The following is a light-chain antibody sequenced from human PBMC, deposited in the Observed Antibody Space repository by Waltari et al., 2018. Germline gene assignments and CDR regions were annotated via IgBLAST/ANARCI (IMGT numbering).Light chain of an antibody. V-gene: IGLV2-14*03. CDR3: SSYTSSSNYV. Sequence: QSALTQPASVSGSPGQSITLSCTGTSSDVGGYTYVSWYQQHPGKAPKLMIYDVSNRPSGVSNRFSGSKSGNTASLTISGLQAEDEADYYCSSYTSSSNYVFGTGTKVTVL. CDR1: SSDVGGYTY. CDR2: DVS. J-gene: IGLJ1*01.